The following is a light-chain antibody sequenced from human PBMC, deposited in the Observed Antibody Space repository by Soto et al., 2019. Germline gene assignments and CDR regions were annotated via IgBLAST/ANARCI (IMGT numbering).Light chain of an antibody. Sequence: EIVLTQSPGTLSLSPGERAADSCRASQSVSSSTSLAWYQQKTGQAPRLLIYGASSRAVGVPDRFSGSGSGTDFTLTISRLEPEDFAVYYCQQYGDSPLSFGGGTKVE. CDR2: GAS. CDR3: QQYGDSPLS. CDR1: QSVSSSTS. J-gene: IGKJ4*01. V-gene: IGKV3-20*01.